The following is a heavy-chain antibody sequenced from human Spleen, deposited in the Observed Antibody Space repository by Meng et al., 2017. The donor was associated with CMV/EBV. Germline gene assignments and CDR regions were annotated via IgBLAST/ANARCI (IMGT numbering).Heavy chain of an antibody. J-gene: IGHJ4*02. CDR1: GGSVSSGSYY. V-gene: IGHV4-61*03. Sequence: SETLSLTCTVSGGSVSSGSYYWSWIRQPPGRGLEWIGSLRHRGSTNYNPSLKSRVTMSSDTSTNGFSLRLSSVTAGDTAVYYCAREDVWGNHAPDYWGQGTLVTVSS. CDR2: LRHRGST. CDR3: AREDVWGNHAPDY. D-gene: IGHD3-16*01.